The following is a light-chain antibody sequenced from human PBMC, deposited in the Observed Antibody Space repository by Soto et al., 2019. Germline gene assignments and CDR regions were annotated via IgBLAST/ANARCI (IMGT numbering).Light chain of an antibody. CDR1: QSVSSSY. J-gene: IGKJ1*01. CDR2: GES. Sequence: EVVLTQSPGTLSLSPGERATLSCRASQSVSSSYLAWCQQKPGQAPRLLIYGESNRATGIPDRFSGSGSGTDFTLTISRLEPEDFAVYYCQQYGSSGTCGQGTKVDIK. CDR3: QQYGSSGT. V-gene: IGKV3-20*01.